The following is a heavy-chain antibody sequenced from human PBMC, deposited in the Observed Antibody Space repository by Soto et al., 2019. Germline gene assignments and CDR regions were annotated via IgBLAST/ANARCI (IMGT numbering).Heavy chain of an antibody. Sequence: GGSLRLSCESSGFMFSTYLMSWVRQAPGKGLEWVANIKQGGNEKFYVDSVKGRFTISRDNAKKSLFLQMNSLRPEDTAVYYCVGALTYEVPYYYYGMDVWGQGTTVTVSS. CDR2: IKQGGNEK. CDR1: GFMFSTYL. V-gene: IGHV3-7*01. CDR3: VGALTYEVPYYYYGMDV. J-gene: IGHJ6*02. D-gene: IGHD3-16*01.